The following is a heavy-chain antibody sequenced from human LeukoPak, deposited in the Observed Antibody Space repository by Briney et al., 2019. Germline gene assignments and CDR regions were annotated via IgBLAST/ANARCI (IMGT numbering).Heavy chain of an antibody. D-gene: IGHD3-10*01. CDR1: GFSFSSHW. J-gene: IGHJ4*02. CDR2: ISGSGAGT. Sequence: GGSLRLSCVASGFSFSSHWMTWVRQAPGKGLEWVSAISGSGAGTYYADSVEGRFTISRDSSKNTVYLHMNSLRAEDTAVYYCAKCPVEGFYYGSATYAYYFDYWGRGTLVTVSS. CDR3: AKCPVEGFYYGSATYAYYFDY. V-gene: IGHV3-23*01.